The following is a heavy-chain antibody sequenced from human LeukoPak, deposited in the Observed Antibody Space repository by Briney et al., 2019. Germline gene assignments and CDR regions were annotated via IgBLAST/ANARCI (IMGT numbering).Heavy chain of an antibody. CDR3: AKVRGTYSSGYFFDY. CDR2: ISWNSGYI. D-gene: IGHD6-19*01. J-gene: IGHJ4*02. V-gene: IGHV3-9*01. CDR1: GFTFDNYA. Sequence: PGRSLRLSCAASGFTFDNYAMHWVRQAPRKGLEWLSIISWNSGYIGYADSVKGRFTISRDNAKKSLDLQMNSLRAEDTAFYYCAKVRGTYSSGYFFDYWGQGTLVTVSS.